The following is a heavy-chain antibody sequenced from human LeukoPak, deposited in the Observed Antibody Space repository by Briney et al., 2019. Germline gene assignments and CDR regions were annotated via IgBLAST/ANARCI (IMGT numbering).Heavy chain of an antibody. CDR1: GGSISSGGYY. CDR3: AREVTAARHLYAFDI. J-gene: IGHJ3*02. D-gene: IGHD6-6*01. CDR2: IYHSGST. V-gene: IGHV4-30-2*01. Sequence: SQTLSLTCTVSGGSISSGGYYWSWIRQPPGKGLEWIGYIYHSGSTYYNPSLKSRVTISVDRSKNQFSLKLSSVTAADTAVYYCAREVTAARHLYAFDIWGQGTMVTVSS.